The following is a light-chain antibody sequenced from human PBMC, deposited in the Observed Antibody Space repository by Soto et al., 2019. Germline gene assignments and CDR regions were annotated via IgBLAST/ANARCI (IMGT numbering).Light chain of an antibody. Sequence: EIVLTQSPATLSLSPGDRVTFSCRASQSVSTSLAWYQQKPGQAPRLLIHDASTRATGIPARFSGGGSGTDFNLTISSLEPEDSAVYYCQDRSNWPLGTFGQGTKVDIK. CDR3: QDRSNWPLGT. CDR1: QSVSTS. J-gene: IGKJ1*01. CDR2: DAS. V-gene: IGKV3-11*01.